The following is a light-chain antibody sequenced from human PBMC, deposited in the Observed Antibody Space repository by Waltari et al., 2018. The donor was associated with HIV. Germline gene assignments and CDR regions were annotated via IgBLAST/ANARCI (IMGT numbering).Light chain of an antibody. CDR3: ATWDANQWV. J-gene: IGLJ3*02. CDR1: SANIGKNY. Sequence: QSVLGQESSASGIAGQRVVISCSGTSANIGKNYVYWYQQFAGATPRLIIYNNGQRPSGVPDRFSGSKSGVSASLVISGLQSGDEATYYCATWDANQWVFGGGTKVSVL. CDR2: NNG. V-gene: IGLV1-47*02.